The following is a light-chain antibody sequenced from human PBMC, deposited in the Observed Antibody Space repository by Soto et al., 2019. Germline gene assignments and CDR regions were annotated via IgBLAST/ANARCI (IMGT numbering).Light chain of an antibody. V-gene: IGLV2-14*01. CDR2: DVS. J-gene: IGLJ1*01. Sequence: QSVLTQPASVTGSPGRSSTISCTGTSSDVGGYNYVSWYQQHPGKAPKLMIYDVSNRPSGVSNRFSGSKSGNTASLTISGLQAEDEADYYCSSYTSSNHYVFGTGTKVTVL. CDR3: SSYTSSNHYV. CDR1: SSDVGGYNY.